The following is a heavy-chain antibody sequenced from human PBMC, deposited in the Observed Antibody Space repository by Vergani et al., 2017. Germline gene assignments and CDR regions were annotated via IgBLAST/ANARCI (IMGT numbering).Heavy chain of an antibody. D-gene: IGHD2-2*01. Sequence: EVQLVESGGGLVQPGRSLRLSCAASGFTFSSYAMSWVRQVPGKGLEWVSGISGSGGNTYYANSVKGRFTNSRDNSKNTLYLQMNSLRADDTAVYYCAKGVYCSSTSCYEGRGYYYGMGVWGQGP. CDR2: ISGSGGNT. CDR1: GFTFSSYA. CDR3: AKGVYCSSTSCYEGRGYYYGMGV. V-gene: IGHV3-23*04. J-gene: IGHJ6*02.